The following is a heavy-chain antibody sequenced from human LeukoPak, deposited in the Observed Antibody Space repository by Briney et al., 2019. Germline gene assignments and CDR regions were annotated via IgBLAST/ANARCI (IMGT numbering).Heavy chain of an antibody. Sequence: GGSLRLSCAASGFTFSSYWMSWVRQAPGKGLEWVANIKQDGSEKYYVDSVKGRFTISRDNAKNSLYLQMSSLRAEDTAVYYCASDFNFWSGYYGYWGQGTLVTVSS. V-gene: IGHV3-7*01. CDR1: GFTFSSYW. CDR3: ASDFNFWSGYYGY. CDR2: IKQDGSEK. D-gene: IGHD3-3*01. J-gene: IGHJ4*02.